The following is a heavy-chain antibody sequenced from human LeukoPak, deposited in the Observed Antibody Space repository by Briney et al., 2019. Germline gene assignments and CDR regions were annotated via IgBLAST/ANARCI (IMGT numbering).Heavy chain of an antibody. CDR2: INPNSGGT. CDR3: ARGKYYYGSGSLSYMDV. Sequence: ASVKVSCKASGYTFTGYYMHWVRQAPGQGLEWMGWINPNSGGTNYAQKFQGRVTMTRDTSISTAYMELSRLRSDDTAVYYCARGKYYYGSGSLSYMDVWGKGTTVTVSS. D-gene: IGHD3-10*01. CDR1: GYTFTGYY. V-gene: IGHV1-2*02. J-gene: IGHJ6*03.